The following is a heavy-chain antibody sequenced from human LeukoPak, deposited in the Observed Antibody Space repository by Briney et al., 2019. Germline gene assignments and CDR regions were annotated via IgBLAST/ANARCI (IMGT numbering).Heavy chain of an antibody. D-gene: IGHD2-8*01. V-gene: IGHV1-3*03. CDR1: GYTFTSYA. Sequence: ASVKVSCKASGYTFTSYAMHWVRQAPGQRLEWMGWINAGNGNTKYSQEFQGRVTITRDTSASTAYMELSSLRSEDMAVYYCARSLGYCTNGVCYPRYNFDYWGQGTLVTVSS. CDR2: INAGNGNT. CDR3: ARSLGYCTNGVCYPRYNFDY. J-gene: IGHJ4*02.